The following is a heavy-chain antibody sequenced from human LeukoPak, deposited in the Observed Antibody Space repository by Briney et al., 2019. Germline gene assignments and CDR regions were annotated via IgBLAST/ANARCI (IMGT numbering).Heavy chain of an antibody. CDR2: IYHSGST. Sequence: SETLSLTCTVSGGSISSGGYYWSWIRQPPGKGLEWIGYIYHSGSTYYNPSLKSRVTISVDRSKNQFSLKLSSVTAADTAVYYCARDGPRCSSTSCYGYYYYYYMDVWGKGTTVTVSS. CDR3: ARDGPRCSSTSCYGYYYYYYMDV. CDR1: GGSISSGGYY. J-gene: IGHJ6*03. V-gene: IGHV4-30-2*01. D-gene: IGHD2-2*01.